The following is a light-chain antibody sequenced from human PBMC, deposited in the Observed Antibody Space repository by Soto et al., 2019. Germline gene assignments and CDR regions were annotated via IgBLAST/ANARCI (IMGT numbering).Light chain of an antibody. Sequence: DFQMTQSPSTLSASVGERVTITCRASQSISSWLAWYQQKPGKAPKLLIYDASSLESVVPSRFSGRGSGTEFTLTISSLQPDDFATYYCQQYNSYWTFGQGTKVDI. CDR1: QSISSW. V-gene: IGKV1-5*01. CDR3: QQYNSYWT. CDR2: DAS. J-gene: IGKJ1*01.